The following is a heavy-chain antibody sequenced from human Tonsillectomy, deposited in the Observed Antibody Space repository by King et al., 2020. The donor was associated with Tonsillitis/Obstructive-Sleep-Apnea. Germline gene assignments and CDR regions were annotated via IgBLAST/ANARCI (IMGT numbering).Heavy chain of an antibody. CDR1: GGSFSDYY. D-gene: IGHD3-3*01. V-gene: IGHV4-34*01. Sequence: VQLQQWGAGLLKPSETLSLTCAVYGGSFSDYYWSWIRQPPGKGLEWIGEINHSGSTNYNPSLKSRVTISVDTSKNQFSLKLSSVTAADTAMYYCARGLLVFGAVNWFDPWGQGTLVTVSS. CDR3: ARGLLVFGAVNWFDP. J-gene: IGHJ5*02. CDR2: INHSGST.